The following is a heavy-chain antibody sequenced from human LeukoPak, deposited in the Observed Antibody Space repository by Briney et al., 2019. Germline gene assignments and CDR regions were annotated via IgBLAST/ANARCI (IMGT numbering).Heavy chain of an antibody. CDR2: IMYDGSKQ. J-gene: IGHJ4*02. V-gene: IGHV3-30*02. Sequence: GSLRLSCAASGFTFNSYGMHWVRQAPGKGLEWVAFIMYDGSKQYYADSVKGRFTISRDNSKNTLYLQMNSLRAEDTAVYYCARGGCSGGSCPFDCWGQGTLVTVSS. CDR1: GFTFNSYG. D-gene: IGHD2-15*01. CDR3: ARGGCSGGSCPFDC.